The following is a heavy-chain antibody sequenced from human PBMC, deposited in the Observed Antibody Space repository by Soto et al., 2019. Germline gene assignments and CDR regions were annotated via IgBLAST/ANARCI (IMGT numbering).Heavy chain of an antibody. CDR1: GFTFSHYY. D-gene: IGHD3-3*01. CDR2: ISASGSTI. V-gene: IGHV3-11*01. Sequence: GSLRLSCAASGFTFSHYYMTWISQAPGKGLEWVSYISASGSTIYYTDSVKGRFTISRDNAENSLFLRMNSLRAEDTAVYYCARLNYDSESGAVYYGMDVWGQGTTVTVSS. CDR3: ARLNYDSESGAVYYGMDV. J-gene: IGHJ6*02.